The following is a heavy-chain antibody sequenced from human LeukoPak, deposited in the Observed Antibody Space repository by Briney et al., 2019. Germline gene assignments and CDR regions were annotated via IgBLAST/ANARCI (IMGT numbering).Heavy chain of an antibody. Sequence: GGSLRLSCAASGFILDDYGMTWGRQGPGKGLEWVSGINWDGYSTGYADSVRGRFTISRDNAKSTLYLQMNSLRPEDTALYYCVRDLRTDYAFDSWGQGTLVTVSS. D-gene: IGHD4/OR15-4a*01. CDR2: INWDGYST. CDR3: VRDLRTDYAFDS. V-gene: IGHV3-20*04. CDR1: GFILDDYG. J-gene: IGHJ4*02.